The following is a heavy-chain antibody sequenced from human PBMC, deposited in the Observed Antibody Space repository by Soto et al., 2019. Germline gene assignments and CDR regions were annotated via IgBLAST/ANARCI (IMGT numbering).Heavy chain of an antibody. CDR1: GYSFTSYW. CDR3: ARGYCSGGSCYSSYYYYGMDV. J-gene: IGHJ6*02. V-gene: IGHV5-51*01. D-gene: IGHD2-15*01. CDR2: IYPGDSDT. Sequence: GESLKISCKGSGYSFTSYWIGWVRQMPGKGLEWMGIIYPGDSDTRYSPSFQGQVTISADKSISTAYLQWSSLKASDTAMYYCARGYCSGGSCYSSYYYYGMDVWGQGTTVTVSS.